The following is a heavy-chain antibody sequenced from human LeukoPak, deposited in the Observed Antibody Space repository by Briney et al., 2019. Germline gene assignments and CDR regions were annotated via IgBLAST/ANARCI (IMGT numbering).Heavy chain of an antibody. Sequence: ASVNVSCKATGYTVTSYGNNWMRQAPGQGQEWMGLISSNSDNTNNAQTLQGRVTMTTDTSTGTAYMVLRSLRSDDTALYFCARDWGSIKVIADYWGQGTMVTVSS. CDR3: ARDWGSIKVIADY. J-gene: IGHJ4*02. D-gene: IGHD7-27*01. CDR1: GYTVTSYG. V-gene: IGHV1-18*01. CDR2: ISSNSDNT.